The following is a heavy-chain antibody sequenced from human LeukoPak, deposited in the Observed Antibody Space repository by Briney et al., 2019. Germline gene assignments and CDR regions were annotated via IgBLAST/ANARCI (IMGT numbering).Heavy chain of an antibody. V-gene: IGHV3-33*01. CDR1: GFIFSNYG. Sequence: PGGSLRLSCAASGFIFSNYGMHWVRQAPGKGLEWVALIWFDGTNKYYADSVKGRFTISRDNSNNTLYLQMNSLRVEDTAIYYCGRQTRVATDCWGQGTLVTVSS. D-gene: IGHD4-23*01. J-gene: IGHJ4*02. CDR2: IWFDGTNK. CDR3: GRQTRVATDC.